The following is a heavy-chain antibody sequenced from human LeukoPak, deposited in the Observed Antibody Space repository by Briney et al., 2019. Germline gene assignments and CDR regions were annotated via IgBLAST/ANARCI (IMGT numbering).Heavy chain of an antibody. Sequence: SQTLSLTCVISGDGVSTNNAAAWNWFRQSPSRGLEWLGRTYYRSKWFNEYAISVKSRVLINADASRNQFSLQLNSVTPEDTAMYYCARGTRNAFDSWGQGTLVTVSS. D-gene: IGHD2-2*01. CDR3: ARGTRNAFDS. J-gene: IGHJ4*02. V-gene: IGHV6-1*01. CDR2: TYYRSKWFN. CDR1: GDGVSTNNAAA.